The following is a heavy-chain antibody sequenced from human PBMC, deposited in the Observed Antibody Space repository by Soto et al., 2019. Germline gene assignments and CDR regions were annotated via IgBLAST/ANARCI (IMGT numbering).Heavy chain of an antibody. V-gene: IGHV4-39*01. CDR1: GGSIRISSYY. Sequence: LALTCTVSGGSIRISSYYWGWIRHPPCKGREWIGSIYYSGSTYYNPSLKSRVTISVDTSKNQFSLKLSSVTAADTAVYYCARHVTRSISRTTLRAWGQGPRVIVS. CDR3: ARHVTRSISRTTLRA. D-gene: IGHD1-7*01. CDR2: IYYSGST. J-gene: IGHJ5*02.